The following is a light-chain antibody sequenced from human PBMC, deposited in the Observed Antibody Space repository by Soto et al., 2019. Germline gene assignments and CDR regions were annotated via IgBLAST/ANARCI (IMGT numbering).Light chain of an antibody. Sequence: EIVLTQSPGTLSFSPGERATLCRRSSQSVSSSYLAWYQQKPGQAPRLLIYGASSRATGIPDRFSGSGSGTDFTLTISSLEPEDFAVYYCQQRNDWRRGTFGQGTRLEIK. V-gene: IGKV3D-20*02. J-gene: IGKJ5*01. CDR1: QSVSSSY. CDR3: QQRNDWRRGT. CDR2: GAS.